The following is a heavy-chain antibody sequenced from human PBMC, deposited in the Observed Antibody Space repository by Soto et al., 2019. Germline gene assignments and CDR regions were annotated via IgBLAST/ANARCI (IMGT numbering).Heavy chain of an antibody. D-gene: IGHD3-3*01. CDR1: GYTFTDYG. V-gene: IGHV1-18*01. CDR2: ITAFNGNT. J-gene: IGHJ4*02. CDR3: ARISQSDFWSGYYYFFDY. Sequence: ASVKVSCKASGYTFTDYGISWVRQAPAQGLQWMGWITAFNGNTKYAQQFQGRVTMTTDTSTSTAYMELRSLESDDTAVYYCARISQSDFWSGYYYFFDYWGQGTLVTVSS.